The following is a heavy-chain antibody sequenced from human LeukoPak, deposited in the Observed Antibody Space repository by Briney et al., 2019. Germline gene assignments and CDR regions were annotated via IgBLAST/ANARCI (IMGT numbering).Heavy chain of an antibody. CDR1: GFTFSSYA. J-gene: IGHJ4*02. D-gene: IGHD3-3*01. Sequence: GGSLRLSCAASGFTFSSYAMSWVRQAPGKGLEWVSAISGSGGSTYYADSVKGRFTIYRDNSKNTLYLQMNSLRAEDTAVYYCAKVISITIFGVVIPGFDYWGQGTLVTVSS. CDR2: ISGSGGST. V-gene: IGHV3-23*01. CDR3: AKVISITIFGVVIPGFDY.